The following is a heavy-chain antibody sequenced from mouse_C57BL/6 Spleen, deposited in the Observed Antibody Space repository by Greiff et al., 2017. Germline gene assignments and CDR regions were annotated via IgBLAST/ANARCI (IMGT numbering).Heavy chain of an antibody. CDR3: ASNWPYYYARDY. CDR1: GFTFSDYG. V-gene: IGHV5-17*01. CDR2: ISSGSSTI. D-gene: IGHD4-1*01. J-gene: IGHJ4*01. Sequence: EVMLVESGGGLVKPGGSLKLSCAASGFTFSDYGMHWVRQAPEKGLEWVAYISSGSSTIYSADTVKGRFPISRAHAKTTLFLQTTILWSDDTAIYYCASNWPYYYARDYWGQGTSVTVAS.